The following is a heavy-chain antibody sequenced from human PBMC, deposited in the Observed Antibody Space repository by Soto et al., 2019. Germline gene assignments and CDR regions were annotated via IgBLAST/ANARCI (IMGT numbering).Heavy chain of an antibody. D-gene: IGHD3-10*01. J-gene: IGHJ6*02. CDR2: ISSGSSYI. Sequence: GGSLRLSCAASGFTFSSYSMNWVRQAPGKGLEWVSSISSGSSYIYYADSVKGRFTISRDNAKNSLYLQMNSLRAEDTAVYYCARGSSHYYYGMDVWGQGTTVTVSS. CDR1: GFTFSSYS. CDR3: ARGSSHYYYGMDV. V-gene: IGHV3-21*01.